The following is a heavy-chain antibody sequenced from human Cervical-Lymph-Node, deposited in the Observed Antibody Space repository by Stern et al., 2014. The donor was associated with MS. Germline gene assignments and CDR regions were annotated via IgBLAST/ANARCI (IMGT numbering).Heavy chain of an antibody. CDR1: GFIFGHHG. J-gene: IGHJ4*02. V-gene: IGHV3-23*04. D-gene: IGHD2-2*03. CDR3: ATWIEGHFDF. CDR2: ISDNGGNT. Sequence: EMQLVESGGGLVKPGGSLRLSCRASGFIFGHHGMIWVRQAPGQGLEWVATISDNGGNTDYADSVKGRFTISRDNFKNTVSLLMGGLRVEDTATYHCATWIEGHFDFWGQGTLVTVSS.